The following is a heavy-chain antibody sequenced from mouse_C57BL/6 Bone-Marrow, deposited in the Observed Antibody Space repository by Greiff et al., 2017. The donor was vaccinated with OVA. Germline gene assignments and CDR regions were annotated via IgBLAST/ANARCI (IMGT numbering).Heavy chain of an antibody. D-gene: IGHD2-2*01. Sequence: QVQLQQPGAELVMPGASVKLSCKASGYTFTSYWMPWVKQRPGQGLEWIGEIDPSGGYTNYNQKFKGKSTLTVDKSSSTAYMQLSSLTSEDSAVYYCARLLWFYFDYWGQGTTLTVSS. CDR3: ARLLWFYFDY. V-gene: IGHV1-69*01. J-gene: IGHJ2*01. CDR1: GYTFTSYW. CDR2: IDPSGGYT.